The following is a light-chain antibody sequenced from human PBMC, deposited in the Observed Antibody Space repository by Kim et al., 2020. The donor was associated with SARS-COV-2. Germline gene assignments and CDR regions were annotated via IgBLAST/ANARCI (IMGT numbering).Light chain of an antibody. CDR3: QSYDSSLSDVV. CDR1: SSNIGAGYD. V-gene: IGLV1-40*01. CDR2: GNS. J-gene: IGLJ2*01. Sequence: QRVTSSCPGSSSNIGAGYDVHWYQQLPGTAPKLLIYGNSNRPSGVPDRFSGSKSGTSASLAITGLQAEDEADYYCQSYDSSLSDVVFGGGTQLTVL.